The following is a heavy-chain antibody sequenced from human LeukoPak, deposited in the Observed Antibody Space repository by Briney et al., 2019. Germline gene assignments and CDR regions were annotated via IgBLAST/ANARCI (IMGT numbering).Heavy chain of an antibody. Sequence: PGGSLRLSCAASGFTFSYYGMHWVRQAPGKGLEWVAVIWYDGSNKYYADSVKGRFTISRDNSKNTLYLEMNSLRAEDTAVYYCAKIAVAGERFDYWGQGTLVTVSS. D-gene: IGHD6-19*01. V-gene: IGHV3-30*02. J-gene: IGHJ4*02. CDR3: AKIAVAGERFDY. CDR2: IWYDGSNK. CDR1: GFTFSYYG.